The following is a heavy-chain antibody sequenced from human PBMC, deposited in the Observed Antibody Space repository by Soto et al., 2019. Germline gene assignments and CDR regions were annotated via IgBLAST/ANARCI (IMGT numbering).Heavy chain of an antibody. J-gene: IGHJ4*02. D-gene: IGHD3-16*01. V-gene: IGHV1-18*01. CDR3: ARAWFGIDY. CDR1: GYTFTSYG. Sequence: QVQLVQSGAEVKKPGASVKVSCKASGYTFTSYGISWVRQAPGQGLEWMGWINPYNGNTNYAQKLQGRVTMTTDTSTNTAYMELRSRRSDDTAVYGRARAWFGIDYWGQGTLVTVSS. CDR2: INPYNGNT.